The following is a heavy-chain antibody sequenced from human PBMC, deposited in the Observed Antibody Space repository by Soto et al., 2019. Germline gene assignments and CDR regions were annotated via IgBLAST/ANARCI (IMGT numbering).Heavy chain of an antibody. CDR2: IIPIFGTA. V-gene: IGHV1-69*13. CDR3: ASDDYGDYYFDY. CDR1: GGTFSSYA. Sequence: SVKVSCKASGGTFSSYAISWVRQAPGQGLEWMGWIIPIFGTANYAQKFQGRVTITADESTSTAYMELSSLRSEDTAVYYCASDDYGDYYFDYWGQGTLVTVSS. J-gene: IGHJ4*02. D-gene: IGHD4-17*01.